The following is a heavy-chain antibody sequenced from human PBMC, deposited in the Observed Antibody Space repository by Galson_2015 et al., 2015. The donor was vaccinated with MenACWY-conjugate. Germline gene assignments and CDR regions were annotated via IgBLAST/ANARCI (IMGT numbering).Heavy chain of an antibody. Sequence: SLRLSCAASGFTFSSYWMTWVRQAPGKGLEWVANIKTDRTDKYYVDSVKGRFTISIDNVKNSLYLQMNSLRADDTAVYYCARHETTGYASGWYVFGVQGPLVVVSS. J-gene: IGHJ4*02. CDR2: IKTDRTDK. CDR1: GFTFSSYW. V-gene: IGHV3-7*03. CDR3: ARHETTGYASGWYVF. D-gene: IGHD6-19*01.